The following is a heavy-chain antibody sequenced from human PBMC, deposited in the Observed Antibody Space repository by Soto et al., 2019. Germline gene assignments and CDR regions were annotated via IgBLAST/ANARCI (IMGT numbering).Heavy chain of an antibody. J-gene: IGHJ4*02. D-gene: IGHD1-7*01. Sequence: PGGSLRLSCAASGFTLSSCAMNWVRQAPGKGLEWVSTISGSGESTYYADSVKGRFTISRDNSKSTLYLQMNSLRAEDTAVYYCAKDRWNYDYFDFWGQGTLVTVSS. CDR2: ISGSGEST. CDR3: AKDRWNYDYFDF. CDR1: GFTLSSCA. V-gene: IGHV3-23*01.